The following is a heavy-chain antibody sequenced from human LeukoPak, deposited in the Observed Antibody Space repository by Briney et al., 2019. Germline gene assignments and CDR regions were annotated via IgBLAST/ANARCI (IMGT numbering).Heavy chain of an antibody. Sequence: ASVKVSCKASGYTFTSYAMHWVRQAPGQRLEWMGWINAGNGNTKYSQKFQGRVTITRDTSASTAYMELSSLRSEDTAVYYCARVRKGDTAMVSFDYWGQGTLVTVSS. CDR3: ARVRKGDTAMVSFDY. V-gene: IGHV1-3*01. CDR2: INAGNGNT. CDR1: GYTFTSYA. D-gene: IGHD5-18*01. J-gene: IGHJ4*02.